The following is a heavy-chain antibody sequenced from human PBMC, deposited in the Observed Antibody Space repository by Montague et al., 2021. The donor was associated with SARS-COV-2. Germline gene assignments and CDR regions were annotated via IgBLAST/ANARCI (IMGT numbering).Heavy chain of an antibody. CDR2: VYFTGST. Sequence: SETLSLTCSVSGDYITEYYWSWIRQSPGKRLEWIGYVYFTGSTHYTPSLKRRVTISVDTSKNQFSLQLASVTAADTAVYYCARHRGCGDLWALDYWGQGTRVAVSS. CDR3: ARHRGCGDLWALDY. D-gene: IGHD2-21*01. V-gene: IGHV4-59*08. J-gene: IGHJ4*02. CDR1: GDYITEYY.